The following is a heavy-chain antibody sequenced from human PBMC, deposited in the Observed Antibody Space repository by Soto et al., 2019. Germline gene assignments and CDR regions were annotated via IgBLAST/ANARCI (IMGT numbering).Heavy chain of an antibody. D-gene: IGHD6-19*01. Sequence: EVQLVESGGGLVQPGGSLRLSCAASGFTFSSYDMNWVRLAPGKGLEWVSYISSSSSTIYYADSVKGRFTISRDNAKNSLYLQMNSLRAEDTAVYYCAGHGGQWLNWFDPWGQGILVTDSS. CDR2: ISSSSSTI. CDR1: GFTFSSYD. V-gene: IGHV3-48*01. J-gene: IGHJ5*02. CDR3: AGHGGQWLNWFDP.